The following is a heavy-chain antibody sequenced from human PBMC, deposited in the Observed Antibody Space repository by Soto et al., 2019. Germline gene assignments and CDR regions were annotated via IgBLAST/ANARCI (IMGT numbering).Heavy chain of an antibody. CDR2: IYYSGST. CDR3: ARVFRRCISNSCYAWFDP. D-gene: IGHD2-2*01. Sequence: SETLSLTCTVSSGSISSGSYYWSWIRQHPGKGLEWIGYIYYSGSTYYNPSLESRVTISVDTSKNQFSLKLSSVTAADTAVYYCARVFRRCISNSCYAWFDPWGQGTLVTVSS. CDR1: SGSISSGSYY. V-gene: IGHV4-31*03. J-gene: IGHJ5*02.